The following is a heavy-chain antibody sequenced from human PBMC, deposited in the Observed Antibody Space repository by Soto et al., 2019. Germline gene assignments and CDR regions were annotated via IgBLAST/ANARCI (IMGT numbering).Heavy chain of an antibody. J-gene: IGHJ5*02. CDR3: ANPRAYSYGDGWFDP. D-gene: IGHD5-18*01. CDR1: GFTFSSYG. V-gene: IGHV3-30*18. CDR2: ISYDGSNK. Sequence: GGSLRLSCAASGFTFSSYGMHWVRQAPGKGLEWVAVISYDGSNKYYADSVKGRFTISRDNSKNTLYLQMNSLRAEDTAVYYCANPRAYSYGDGWFDPWGQGTLVTVSS.